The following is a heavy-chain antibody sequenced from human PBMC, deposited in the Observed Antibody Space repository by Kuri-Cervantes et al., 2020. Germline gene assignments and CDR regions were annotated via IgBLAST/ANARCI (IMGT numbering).Heavy chain of an antibody. Sequence: SVKVSCKVSGGTFSSYAFNWVRQAPGQGLEWMGGVIPIFDTTNYAQKFQGRVTITADKSTNTAYMELSSLRSEDTAVYYCARGGGSGWSLFDYWGQGTLVTVSS. V-gene: IGHV1-69*06. CDR3: ARGGGSGWSLFDY. CDR2: VIPIFDTT. CDR1: GGTFSSYA. J-gene: IGHJ4*02. D-gene: IGHD6-19*01.